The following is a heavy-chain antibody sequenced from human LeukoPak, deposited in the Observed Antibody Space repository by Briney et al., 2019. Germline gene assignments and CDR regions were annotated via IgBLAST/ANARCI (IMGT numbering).Heavy chain of an antibody. J-gene: IGHJ6*02. V-gene: IGHV1-24*01. D-gene: IGHD3-10*01. Sequence: GASVKVSCKVSGYTLTELSMHWVRQAPGKGLEWMGGFDPEDGETIYAQKFQGRVTMTEDTSTDTAYMELSSLRSEDTAVYYCATDPFLLAPILLWFGESRYYGMDVWGQGTTVTVSS. CDR2: FDPEDGET. CDR3: ATDPFLLAPILLWFGESRYYGMDV. CDR1: GYTLTELS.